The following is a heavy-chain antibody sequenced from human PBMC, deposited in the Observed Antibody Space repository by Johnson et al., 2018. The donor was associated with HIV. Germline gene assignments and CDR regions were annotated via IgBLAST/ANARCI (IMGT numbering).Heavy chain of an antibody. J-gene: IGHJ3*02. V-gene: IGHV3-20*04. CDR3: ARDRFGDSDAFDI. CDR2: ISWNGGDT. D-gene: IGHD4-17*01. CDR1: GFIFDDYG. Sequence: MLLVESGGGEVRPGGSLRLACVASGFIFDDYGLTWVRQAPGKGLEWVSVISWNGGDTGYADSVRGRFTISRDNAKNSLYLQLNSLRADDTAVYFCARDRFGDSDAFDIWGQGTMVTVSS.